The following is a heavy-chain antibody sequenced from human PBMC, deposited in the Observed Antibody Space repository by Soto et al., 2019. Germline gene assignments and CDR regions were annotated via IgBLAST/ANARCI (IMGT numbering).Heavy chain of an antibody. CDR3: ARGIVATGYYYYGMDV. D-gene: IGHD5-12*01. CDR1: GFTFSDYY. Sequence: QVQLVESGGGLVKPGGSLRLSCAASGFTFSDYYMSWIRQAPGKGLEWVSYISSSSSYTNYADSVKGRFTISRDNXKIXLYLQMNSLRAEDTAVYYCARGIVATGYYYYGMDVWGQGTTVTVSS. J-gene: IGHJ6*02. V-gene: IGHV3-11*05. CDR2: ISSSSSYT.